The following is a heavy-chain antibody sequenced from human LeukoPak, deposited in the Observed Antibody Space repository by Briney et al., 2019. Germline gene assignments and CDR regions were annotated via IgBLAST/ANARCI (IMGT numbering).Heavy chain of an antibody. CDR2: ISDYNGNT. CDR3: ARDYYGSGSYNWFDP. V-gene: IGHV1-18*01. Sequence: ASVKVSCKASGYTFTSYGISWGRQAPGQGLEWMGWISDYNGNTNYAQKLQGRVTMTTDTSTSTAYMELRSLRSDDTAVYYCARDYYGSGSYNWFDPWGQGTLVTVSS. CDR1: GYTFTSYG. D-gene: IGHD3-10*01. J-gene: IGHJ5*02.